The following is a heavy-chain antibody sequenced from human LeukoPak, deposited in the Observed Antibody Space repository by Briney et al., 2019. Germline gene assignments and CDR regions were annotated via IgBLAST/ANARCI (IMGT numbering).Heavy chain of an antibody. Sequence: PGGSLRLSCAASGFTVSSNYMIWVRQAPGKGLEWVSYIGSSGSTVYYADSVKGRFTISKDNAKNSLYMQMESLRDEDTAIYYCARDTLEYSNSPDALDIWGQGTMVTVSS. CDR2: IGSSGSTV. CDR3: ARDTLEYSNSPDALDI. D-gene: IGHD4-23*01. CDR1: GFTVSSNY. J-gene: IGHJ3*02. V-gene: IGHV3-48*02.